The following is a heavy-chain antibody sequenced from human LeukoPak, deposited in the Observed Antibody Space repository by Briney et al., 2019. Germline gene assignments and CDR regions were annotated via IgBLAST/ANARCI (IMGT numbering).Heavy chain of an antibody. D-gene: IGHD3-16*02. CDR1: GGSIGNYY. Sequence: SETLSLTCTVTGGSIGNYYWSWVRQSPGTGLEWIGYIYVTGTRYNPYLQSRVTISVDRSRNQFFLKMTSVTAADTAVYYCARHIGGGIEDMDVWGRGTKVTVSS. CDR2: IYVTGT. J-gene: IGHJ6*03. CDR3: ARHIGGGIEDMDV. V-gene: IGHV4-59*08.